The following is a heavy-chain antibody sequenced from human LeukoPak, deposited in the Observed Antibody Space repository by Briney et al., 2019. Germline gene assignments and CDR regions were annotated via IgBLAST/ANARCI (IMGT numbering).Heavy chain of an antibody. CDR1: GFTFGSYA. Sequence: GGSLRLSCAASGFTFGSYAMSWVRQAPGKGLEWVSVISGSGGNTHYADSVKGRFTISRDISKNTLYLQMNSLRAEDTAVYYCAKDPTYYYDSSGYPPDYWGQGTLVTVSS. D-gene: IGHD3-22*01. CDR2: ISGSGGNT. J-gene: IGHJ4*02. CDR3: AKDPTYYYDSSGYPPDY. V-gene: IGHV3-23*01.